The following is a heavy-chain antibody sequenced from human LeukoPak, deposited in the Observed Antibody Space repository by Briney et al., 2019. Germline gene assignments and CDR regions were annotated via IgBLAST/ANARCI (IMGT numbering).Heavy chain of an antibody. D-gene: IGHD1-26*01. CDR1: GFTFSSYA. Sequence: HPGGSLRLSCAASGFTFSSYAMHWVRQAPGKGLEWVAVISYDGSNKYYADSVKGRFTISRDNSKNTLYLQVNSLRAEDTAVYYCAKNSGSYSYFDYWGQGTLVTVSS. J-gene: IGHJ4*02. CDR2: ISYDGSNK. V-gene: IGHV3-30*04. CDR3: AKNSGSYSYFDY.